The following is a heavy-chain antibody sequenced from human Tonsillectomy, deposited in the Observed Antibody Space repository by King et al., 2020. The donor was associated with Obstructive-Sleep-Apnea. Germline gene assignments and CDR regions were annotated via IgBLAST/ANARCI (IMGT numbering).Heavy chain of an antibody. CDR3: AKGYYDTNGYYFDY. V-gene: IGHV3-9*01. J-gene: IGHJ4*02. CDR1: GFTFDDYA. CDR2: ISWNGDNI. Sequence: VQLVESGGGLVQPGRSLRLSCAASGFTFDDYAMHWVRQAPGKGLELFSGISWNGDNIAYADSVKVQFPITRDNAKNSLYLQMNSLRVEDTALYYCAKGYYDTNGYYFDYWGQGTLVTVSS. D-gene: IGHD3-22*01.